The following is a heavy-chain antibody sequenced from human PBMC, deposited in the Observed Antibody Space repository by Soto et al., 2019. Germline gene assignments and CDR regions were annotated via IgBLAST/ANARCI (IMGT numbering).Heavy chain of an antibody. CDR3: ARRYSSAFDI. CDR1: GGSISRYH. D-gene: IGHD6-13*01. CDR2: IYYSGST. J-gene: IGHJ3*02. Sequence: SETRSLTCTVAGGSISRYHWSWIRQPPGKGLEWIGYIYYSGSTNYNPSLKSRVTISVDTSKNQFSLKLSSVTAADTAVYYCARRYSSAFDIWGQGTMVTVSS. V-gene: IGHV4-59*08.